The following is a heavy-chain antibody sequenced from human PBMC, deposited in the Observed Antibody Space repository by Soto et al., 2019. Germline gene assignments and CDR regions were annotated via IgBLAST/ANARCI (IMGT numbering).Heavy chain of an antibody. D-gene: IGHD2-2*01. CDR2: IIPIFGTA. V-gene: IGHV1-69*01. Sequence: QVQLVQSGAEVKKPGSSVKVSCKASGGTFSSYAISWVRQAPGQGLEWMGGIIPIFGTANYAQKFQGRVTITADESTSTAYMELSSLRSEDTAVYYCALGYCSSTSCSWPPYYYYGMDVWGQGTTVTVSS. J-gene: IGHJ6*02. CDR1: GGTFSSYA. CDR3: ALGYCSSTSCSWPPYYYYGMDV.